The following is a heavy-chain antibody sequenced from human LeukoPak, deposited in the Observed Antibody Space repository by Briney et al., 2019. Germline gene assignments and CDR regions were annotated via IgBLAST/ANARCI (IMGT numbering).Heavy chain of an antibody. CDR3: ARARYHYDNTGHSYWYFDL. CDR2: ISSSGSTI. J-gene: IGHJ2*01. CDR1: GFTFSDYY. Sequence: GGSLRLSCAASGFTFSDYYMSWIRQAPGKGLEWVSHISSSGSTIYYADSVKGRFTISRDNAKNSLYLQMNSLRAEDTAVYYCARARYHYDNTGHSYWYFDLWGRGTLVTVSS. D-gene: IGHD3-9*01. V-gene: IGHV3-11*01.